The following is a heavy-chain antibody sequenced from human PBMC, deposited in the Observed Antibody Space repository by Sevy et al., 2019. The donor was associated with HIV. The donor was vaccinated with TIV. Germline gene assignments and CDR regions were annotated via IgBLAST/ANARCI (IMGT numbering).Heavy chain of an antibody. CDR1: GFSVSSNY. V-gene: IGHV3-53*01. CDR3: AREDIVLGEDNYYGMDV. D-gene: IGHD3-16*01. J-gene: IGHJ6*02. CDR2: LYSGGRI. Sequence: GGSLRLSCAASGFSVSSNYMSWVRQAPGKGPEWVSVLYSGGRISYADSVQGRFNISSDNSKNTLYLQMNSLRAEDTAVYYCAREDIVLGEDNYYGMDVWGQGTTVTVSS.